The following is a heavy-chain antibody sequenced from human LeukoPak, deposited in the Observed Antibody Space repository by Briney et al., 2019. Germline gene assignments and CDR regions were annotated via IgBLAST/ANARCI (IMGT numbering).Heavy chain of an antibody. CDR2: ISYDGSNK. CDR3: ASPDYGDYSKDY. CDR1: GFTFSSYA. J-gene: IGHJ4*02. D-gene: IGHD4-17*01. Sequence: GGSLRLSCAASGFTFSSYAMHWVRQAPGKGLEWVAVISYDGSNKYYADSVKGRFTISRDNSKNTLYLQMNSLRAEDTAVYYCASPDYGDYSKDYWGQGTLVTVSS. V-gene: IGHV3-30*04.